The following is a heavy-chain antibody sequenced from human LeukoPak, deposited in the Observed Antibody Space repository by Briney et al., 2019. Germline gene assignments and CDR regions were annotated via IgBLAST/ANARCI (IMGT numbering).Heavy chain of an antibody. CDR1: GFTFRSYA. Sequence: GGSLRLSCAASGFTFRSYAMSWVRQAPGKGLEWVLAISGSGTSTYYADSVKGRFTISRDNSKNTLYLQMNSLRAEDTAVYYCEGTYYYDSSNDYWGQGTLVTVSS. CDR2: ISGSGTST. J-gene: IGHJ4*02. D-gene: IGHD3-22*01. V-gene: IGHV3-23*01. CDR3: EGTYYYDSSNDY.